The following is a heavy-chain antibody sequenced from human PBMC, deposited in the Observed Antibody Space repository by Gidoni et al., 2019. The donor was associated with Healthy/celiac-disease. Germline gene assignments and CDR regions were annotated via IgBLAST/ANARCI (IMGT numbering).Heavy chain of an antibody. CDR2: IYTSGST. CDR3: ARARIDSSGYIDY. D-gene: IGHD3-22*01. Sequence: QVQLQESGPGLVKPSQTLSPTCPVSGGSISSGSYHWSWIRQPAGKGLEWIGRIYTSGSTNYNPSLKSRVTISVDTSKNQFSLKLSSVTAADTAVYYCARARIDSSGYIDYWGQGTLVTVSS. CDR1: GGSISSGSYH. V-gene: IGHV4-61*02. J-gene: IGHJ4*02.